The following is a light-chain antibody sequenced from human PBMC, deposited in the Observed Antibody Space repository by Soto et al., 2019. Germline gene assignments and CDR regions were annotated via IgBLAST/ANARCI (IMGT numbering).Light chain of an antibody. Sequence: EIVMTQSPATLSVSPGERATLSCRASQSVSNNLAWYQQKPGQAPRLLIYGASTRATGIPARFSGSGSGTEFTLTVSSLQSEDVAVYYCQQYNTWPRTFGQGTKVEIK. CDR1: QSVSNN. V-gene: IGKV3-15*01. CDR3: QQYNTWPRT. J-gene: IGKJ1*01. CDR2: GAS.